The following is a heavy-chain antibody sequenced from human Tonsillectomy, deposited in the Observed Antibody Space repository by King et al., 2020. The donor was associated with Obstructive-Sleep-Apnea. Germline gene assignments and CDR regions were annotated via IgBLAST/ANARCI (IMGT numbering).Heavy chain of an antibody. J-gene: IGHJ4*02. CDR2: ISYDGTNK. CDR3: ARDSSWNLSWYFDY. CDR1: GFSFSSYA. D-gene: IGHD1-1*01. V-gene: IGHV3-30-3*01. Sequence: VQLVESGGGVVQPGRSLRLSCAASGFSFSSYAMHWVRQAPGKGLEWVAVISYDGTNKYYADSGKGRFTISRDNSKNTLYLQMNSLRAEDTAVHYCARDSSWNLSWYFDYWGQGTLVTVSS.